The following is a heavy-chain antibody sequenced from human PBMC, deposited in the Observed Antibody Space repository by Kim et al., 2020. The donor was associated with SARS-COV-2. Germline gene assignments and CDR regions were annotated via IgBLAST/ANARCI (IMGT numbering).Heavy chain of an antibody. Sequence: ANYAQKFQGRVTITADESTSTAYMELSSLRSEDTAVYYCAGGYSYGAIDYWGQGTLVTVSS. J-gene: IGHJ4*02. CDR3: AGGYSYGAIDY. CDR2: A. V-gene: IGHV1-69*01. D-gene: IGHD5-18*01.